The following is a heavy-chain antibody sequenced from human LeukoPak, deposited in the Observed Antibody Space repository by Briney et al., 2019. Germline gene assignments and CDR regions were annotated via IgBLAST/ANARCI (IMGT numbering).Heavy chain of an antibody. V-gene: IGHV3-23*01. Sequence: PGGSLRLSCAASGFTLSNYAMSWVRQTPGRGLEWVSVIGGSGDSTYYADSVKGRLTISRDNSKNTLYLQMNSLRAEDTAVYYCAMGGGSRYSALGCLGQGTLVTVSS. D-gene: IGHD2-15*01. CDR1: GFTLSNYA. CDR2: IGGSGDST. J-gene: IGHJ4*02. CDR3: AMGGGSRYSALGC.